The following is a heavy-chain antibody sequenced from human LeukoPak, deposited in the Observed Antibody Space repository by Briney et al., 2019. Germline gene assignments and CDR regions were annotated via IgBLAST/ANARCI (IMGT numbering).Heavy chain of an antibody. D-gene: IGHD4-11*01. J-gene: IGHJ4*02. CDR1: GGSISSYY. CDR3: ARGVKGYSNYYDY. CDR2: IYYSGST. Sequence: PSETLSLTCTVSGGSISSYYWSLIRQPPGKGLEWIGYIYYSGSTNYNPSLKSRVTISVDTSKKQFSLKLNSVTAADTAVYYCARGVKGYSNYYDYWGQGTLVTVSS. V-gene: IGHV4-59*01.